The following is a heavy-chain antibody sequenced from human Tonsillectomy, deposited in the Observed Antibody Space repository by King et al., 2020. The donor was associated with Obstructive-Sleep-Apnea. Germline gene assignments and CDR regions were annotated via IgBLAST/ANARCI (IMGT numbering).Heavy chain of an antibody. CDR3: SRVEYYGGYMASARYYIDY. V-gene: IGHV4-38-2*02. D-gene: IGHD4-17*01. Sequence: QLQESGPGLVKPSETLSLTCTVSGYSISSGYYWGWIRQPPGKGLEWIGSIYHSGCTYSNPTLKSRVTISVDTSQNQFSLTLSSVTAADTAVYSCSRVEYYGGYMASARYYIDYWGQGTLVTVSS. CDR1: GYSISSGYY. CDR2: IYHSGCT. J-gene: IGHJ4*02.